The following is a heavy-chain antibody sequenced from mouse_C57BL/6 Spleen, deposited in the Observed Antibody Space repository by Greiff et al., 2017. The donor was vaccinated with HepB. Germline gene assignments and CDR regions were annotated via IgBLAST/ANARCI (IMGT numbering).Heavy chain of an antibody. CDR1: GFTFSSYG. V-gene: IGHV5-6*01. CDR3: ARLYGSTYFDY. J-gene: IGHJ2*01. Sequence: VQLKESGGDLVKPGGSLKLSCAASGFTFSSYGMSWVRQTPDKRLEWVATISSGGSYTYYPDSVKGRFTISRDNAKNTLYLQMSSLKSEDTAMYYCARLYGSTYFDYWGQGTTLTVSS. D-gene: IGHD1-1*01. CDR2: ISSGGSYT.